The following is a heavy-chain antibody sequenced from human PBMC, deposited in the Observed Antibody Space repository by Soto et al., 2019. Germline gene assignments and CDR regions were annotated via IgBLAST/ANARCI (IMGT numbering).Heavy chain of an antibody. Sequence: PSETLSLTCTVSGGSISSGDYYWSWIRQPPGKGLEWIGYIFYSGSTNYSPSLRSRVTISVDTSKNQFSLELSSVTAADTAVYYCARDGKVSGSATHWFDPWGQGTLVTVSS. CDR3: ARDGKVSGSATHWFDP. CDR2: IFYSGST. V-gene: IGHV4-61*08. J-gene: IGHJ5*02. CDR1: GGSISSGDYY. D-gene: IGHD1-26*01.